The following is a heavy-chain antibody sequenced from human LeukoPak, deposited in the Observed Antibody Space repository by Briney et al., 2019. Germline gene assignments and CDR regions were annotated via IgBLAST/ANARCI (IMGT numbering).Heavy chain of an antibody. D-gene: IGHD6-19*01. CDR2: ISWNSGSI. J-gene: IGHJ6*02. CDR3: AKDNRAGFYYYYGMDV. Sequence: PGGSLRLSCAASGFTFDDDAMHWVRQAPGKGLEWVSGISWNSGSIGYADSVKGRFTISRDNAKNSLYLQMNSLRAEDTALYYCAKDNRAGFYYYYGMDVWGQGTTVTVSS. V-gene: IGHV3-9*01. CDR1: GFTFDDDA.